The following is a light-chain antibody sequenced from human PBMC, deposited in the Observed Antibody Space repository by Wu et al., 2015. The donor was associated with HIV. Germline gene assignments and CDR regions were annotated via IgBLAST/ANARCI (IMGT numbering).Light chain of an antibody. Sequence: EIVMTQSPATLSVSPGERATLSCRASQSVSSNLAWYQQKPGQAPRLLIYGASTRATGIPARFSGSGSGTEFTLTISSMQSEDFAVYYCQQYNNWPPSPPYTFGQGTKLEIK. CDR1: QSVSSN. V-gene: IGKV3-15*01. J-gene: IGKJ2*01. CDR2: GAS. CDR3: QQYNNWPPSPPYT.